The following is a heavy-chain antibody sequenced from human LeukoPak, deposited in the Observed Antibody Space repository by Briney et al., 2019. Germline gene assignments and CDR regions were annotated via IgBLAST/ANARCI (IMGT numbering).Heavy chain of an antibody. CDR3: AETDHVVVPAAIVPDYYYYMDV. J-gene: IGHJ6*03. Sequence: RTGGSLRLSCAASGFTFSSYGMHWVRQAPGRGLEWVAVISYDGSNKYYADSVKGRFTISRDNSKNTLYLQMNSLRAEDTAVYYCAETDHVVVPAAIVPDYYYYMDVWGKGTTVTVSS. CDR2: ISYDGSNK. V-gene: IGHV3-30*18. D-gene: IGHD2-2*02. CDR1: GFTFSSYG.